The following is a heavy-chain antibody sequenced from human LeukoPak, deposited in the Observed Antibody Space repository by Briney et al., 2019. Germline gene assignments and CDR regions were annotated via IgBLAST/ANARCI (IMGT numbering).Heavy chain of an antibody. Sequence: ASVKVSCKASGYTFTSYDINGVRQATGQGLEWMGWMNPNSGNTGYAQKFQGRVTMTRNTSISTAYMELSSLRSEDTAVYYCARGPLHCSSTSCQLGIWGQGTLVTVSS. CDR3: ARGPLHCSSTSCQLGI. CDR1: GYTFTSYD. CDR2: MNPNSGNT. V-gene: IGHV1-8*01. J-gene: IGHJ4*02. D-gene: IGHD2-2*01.